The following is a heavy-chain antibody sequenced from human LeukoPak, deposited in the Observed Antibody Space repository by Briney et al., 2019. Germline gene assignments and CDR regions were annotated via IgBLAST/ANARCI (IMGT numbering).Heavy chain of an antibody. Sequence: ASVKVSCKASGYTLTSYSMNWVRQAPGQGLEWMGWINTNTGNPTYAQGLTGRFVFSLDTSVSTAYLQISSLKAEDTAVYYCAKVDSSGWYPPNFDYWGQGTLVTVSS. V-gene: IGHV7-4-1*02. CDR2: INTNTGNP. J-gene: IGHJ4*02. CDR3: AKVDSSGWYPPNFDY. CDR1: GYTLTSYS. D-gene: IGHD6-19*01.